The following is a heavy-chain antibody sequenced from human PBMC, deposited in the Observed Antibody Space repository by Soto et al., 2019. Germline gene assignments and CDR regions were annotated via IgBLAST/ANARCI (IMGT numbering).Heavy chain of an antibody. D-gene: IGHD5-18*01. CDR3: PIAIIPTTMGDGN. V-gene: IGHV3-23*01. J-gene: IGHJ4*02. Sequence: EVQLLESGGGLVQPGGSLRLSCAASGFTFSSYAMSWVRQAPGEGLEWVSTIGISGSTYYADSVKGRFTISRDNSRNTLYVKMDSLRAEDRALYYWPIAIIPTTMGDGNWGQGTPVTVS. CDR2: IGISGST. CDR1: GFTFSSYA.